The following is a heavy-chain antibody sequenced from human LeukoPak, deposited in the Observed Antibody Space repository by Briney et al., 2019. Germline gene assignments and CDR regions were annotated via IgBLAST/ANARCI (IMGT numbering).Heavy chain of an antibody. J-gene: IGHJ4*02. D-gene: IGHD1-26*01. CDR2: INLSAGTT. CDR1: GYTLTCYY. V-gene: IGHV1-46*01. Sequence: ASVKVSCKASGYTLTCYYMHWVRQAPGQGLEWMGVINLSAGTTNYAQKFQGRVTMTRDMSTSTVYMELSSLTSEDTAVYYCAREMGVGSTMGYFYYWGQGTLVTVSS. CDR3: AREMGVGSTMGYFYY.